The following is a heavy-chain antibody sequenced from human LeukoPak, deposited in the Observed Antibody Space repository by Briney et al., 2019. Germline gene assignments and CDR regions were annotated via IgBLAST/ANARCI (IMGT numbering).Heavy chain of an antibody. J-gene: IGHJ3*02. CDR1: GFTFSTYS. CDR2: ISRSSSYI. V-gene: IGHV3-21*01. CDR3: AITGGDYYGSGTESTFDI. Sequence: GGSLRLSCAASGFTFSTYSMNWVRQAPGKGLEWVSSISRSSSYIYYADSVKGRFTISRDNAKNSLYLQMNSLRAEDTAVYYCAITGGDYYGSGTESTFDIWGQGTMVTVSS. D-gene: IGHD3-10*01.